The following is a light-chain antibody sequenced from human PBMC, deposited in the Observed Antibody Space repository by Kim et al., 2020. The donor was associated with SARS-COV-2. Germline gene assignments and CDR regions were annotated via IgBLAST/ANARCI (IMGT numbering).Light chain of an antibody. CDR2: GAS. CDR3: QQYNTSPLLT. J-gene: IGKJ4*01. CDR1: QSVSSSY. V-gene: IGKV3-20*01. Sequence: PGERAPLSCRASQSVSSSYLAWYQQKPGQAPRLLIFGASNRATGIPDRFSGSGSGTDFTLTISRLEPEDFAVYYCQQYNTSPLLTFGGGTKVDIK.